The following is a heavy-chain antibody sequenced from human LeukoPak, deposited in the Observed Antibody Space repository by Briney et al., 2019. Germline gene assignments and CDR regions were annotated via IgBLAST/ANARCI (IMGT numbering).Heavy chain of an antibody. CDR1: GYTFTSYW. Sequence: GESLKISCKGSGYTFTSYWIGWVRQMPGKGLEWMWIIYPADSETRYSPSFQGQVIISADRSISTAYLQWSSLKASDTAMYYCARHPAGSDDYWGQGTLVTVSS. J-gene: IGHJ4*02. CDR3: ARHPAGSDDY. CDR2: IYPADSET. D-gene: IGHD5-12*01. V-gene: IGHV5-51*01.